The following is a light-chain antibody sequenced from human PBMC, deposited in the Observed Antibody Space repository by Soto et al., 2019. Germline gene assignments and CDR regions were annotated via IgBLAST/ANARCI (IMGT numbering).Light chain of an antibody. V-gene: IGKV3-20*01. J-gene: IGKJ2*04. Sequence: EVVLTQSPGTLSLSPGERATLSCRASQSVNRRYLAWYQQQPGQAPRLLIYDTSTRATGIPDRFNGSGSGTDFTLTISRLEPEDFAVYYCQQYATSQCSFGQGTKVEIK. CDR3: QQYATSQCS. CDR1: QSVNRRY. CDR2: DTS.